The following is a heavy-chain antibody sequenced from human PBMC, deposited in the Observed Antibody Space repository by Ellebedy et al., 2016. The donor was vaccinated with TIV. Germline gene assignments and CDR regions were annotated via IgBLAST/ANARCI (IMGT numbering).Heavy chain of an antibody. CDR2: ISASSNSA. J-gene: IGHJ4*02. CDR3: ARRKGDGAYVYYFDS. Sequence: GGSLRLXCAASGFSFNSYAMSWVRQAPGKGLEWVSSISASSNSAFYTYSVKGRFTVSRDNSQNTLYLQMNSLRVEDTAVYYCARRKGDGAYVYYFDSWGQGTLVTVSS. D-gene: IGHD4-17*01. V-gene: IGHV3-23*01. CDR1: GFSFNSYA.